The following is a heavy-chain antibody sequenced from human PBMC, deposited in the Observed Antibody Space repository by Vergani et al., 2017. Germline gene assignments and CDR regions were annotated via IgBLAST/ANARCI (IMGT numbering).Heavy chain of an antibody. CDR1: GFRFSSYG. V-gene: IGHV3-33*06. CDR2: IWYDGCNK. Sequence: VQLVVSGGGVVQPGRSLRLSCPASGFRFSSYGMYWVGQAPGKGLEWVAGIWYDGCNKYYADSVKGRFTLSRDNSQNTVNRQMNSLRVDDTAVYYCAKYLWGCNSISCSYYMDVWGKGTTVTV. J-gene: IGHJ6*03. D-gene: IGHD2/OR15-2a*01. CDR3: AKYLWGCNSISCSYYMDV.